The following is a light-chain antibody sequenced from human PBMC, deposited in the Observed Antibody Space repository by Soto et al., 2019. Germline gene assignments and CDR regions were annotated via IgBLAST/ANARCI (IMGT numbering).Light chain of an antibody. J-gene: IGKJ5*01. CDR2: DAS. V-gene: IGKV1-33*01. CDR3: HQYDSLPPT. CDR1: QDITNS. Sequence: DIQMTQSPSSLSASVGDRVTFTCQASQDITNSLNWYQQKPGRAPKLLIYDASNLETGVPSRFSGSGSRTHFSFTISSLQPDDFATYYCHQYDSLPPTFGQGTRLEIK.